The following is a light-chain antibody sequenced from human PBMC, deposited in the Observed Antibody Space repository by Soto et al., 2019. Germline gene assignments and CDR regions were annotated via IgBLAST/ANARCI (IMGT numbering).Light chain of an antibody. CDR3: QQADSFPLIT. CDR1: QSIIIY. J-gene: IGKJ5*01. CDR2: AAS. V-gene: IGKV1-12*01. Sequence: DIQMTQSPSTLSASVLYIVTITFRSSQSIIIYLTWYQQKPGKAPKLLIYAASSLQSGVPSRFSVIGSGTDFTLTISSLQPEDFATYYCQQADSFPLITFGQGTRLE.